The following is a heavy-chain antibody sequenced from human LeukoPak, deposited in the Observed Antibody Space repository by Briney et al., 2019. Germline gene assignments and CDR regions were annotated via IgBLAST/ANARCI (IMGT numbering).Heavy chain of an antibody. Sequence: SETLSLTCSVSGGSLTNYYWSWIRQPPRKGLEFIGYIHSDGTTNYDSSLQSRVAISLDTSKIQFSLRLYSVTAADTALYFCARLNFRGGEALHFDSWGQGTLVTVSS. CDR2: IHSDGTT. V-gene: IGHV4-4*09. J-gene: IGHJ4*02. CDR1: GGSLTNYY. D-gene: IGHD3-16*01. CDR3: ARLNFRGGEALHFDS.